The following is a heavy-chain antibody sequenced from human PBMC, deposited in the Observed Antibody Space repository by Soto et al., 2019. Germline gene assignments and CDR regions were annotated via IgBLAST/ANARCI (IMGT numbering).Heavy chain of an antibody. D-gene: IGHD2-2*01. J-gene: IGHJ6*02. CDR2: IIPMFGIA. Sequence: QVQLVQSGAEVKKPGSSVKVSCKGSGGNRYTITWVRQAPGQGLEWMGRIIPMFGIASYAQNFQGRVTMTADKSTSTAYIESSSLRSEDTAVYYCARDSGRSDVVPAAISAMDVWGQGTTVTVSS. V-gene: IGHV1-69*08. CDR1: GGNRYT. CDR3: ARDSGRSDVVPAAISAMDV.